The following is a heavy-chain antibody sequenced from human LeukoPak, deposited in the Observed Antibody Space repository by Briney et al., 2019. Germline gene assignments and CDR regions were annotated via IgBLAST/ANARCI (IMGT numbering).Heavy chain of an antibody. Sequence: ASVKVSCKASGYTFTAYLIHWVRQAPGHGLEWLGWMNPNSGGTKYAQTFQGRVALTRDTSISTAYMELTSLTSDGTAVYFCARQGSDASGWNPVDYWGQGTLITVSS. CDR2: MNPNSGGT. D-gene: IGHD6-19*01. CDR1: GYTFTAYL. V-gene: IGHV1-2*02. J-gene: IGHJ4*02. CDR3: ARQGSDASGWNPVDY.